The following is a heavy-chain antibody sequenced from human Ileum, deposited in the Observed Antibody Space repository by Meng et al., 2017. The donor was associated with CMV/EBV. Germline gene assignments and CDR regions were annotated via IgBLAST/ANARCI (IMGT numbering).Heavy chain of an antibody. J-gene: IGHJ5*02. D-gene: IGHD4-11*01. V-gene: IGHV4-4*07. CDR2: IYSSGII. CDR1: GGSINSFY. Sequence: QVDLQESGPGLGKPSETLSLTCSVSGGSINSFYWSWIRQPAGKGLEWIGRIYSSGIINYNPSLKSRVTVSVDTSKNQFSLKVNSVTAADTAVYYCARLQAWDWFDPWGQGTLVTVSS. CDR3: ARLQAWDWFDP.